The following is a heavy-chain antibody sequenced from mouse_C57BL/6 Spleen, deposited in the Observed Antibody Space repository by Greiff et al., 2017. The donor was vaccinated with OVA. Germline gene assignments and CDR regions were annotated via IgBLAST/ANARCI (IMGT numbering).Heavy chain of an antibody. CDR1: GYTFTSYW. CDR2: IYPGSGST. CDR3: ARYYPYDYDGDYYAMDY. Sequence: QVQLQQSGAELVKPGASVKMSCKASGYTFTSYWITWVKQRPGQGLEWIGDIYPGSGSTNYNEKFKSKATLTVDTSSSTAYMQLSSLTSEDSAVYYCARYYPYDYDGDYYAMDYWGQGTSVTVSS. V-gene: IGHV1-55*01. D-gene: IGHD2-4*01. J-gene: IGHJ4*01.